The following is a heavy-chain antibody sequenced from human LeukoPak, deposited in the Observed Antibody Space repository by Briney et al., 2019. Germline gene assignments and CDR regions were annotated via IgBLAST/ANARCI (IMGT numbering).Heavy chain of an antibody. CDR1: GFTFSSYT. D-gene: IGHD2-8*01. V-gene: IGHV3-21*01. J-gene: IGHJ3*02. CDR3: ARGIMVYDPDVFDI. CDR2: ISGSSSSYI. Sequence: GGSLRLSCAASGFTFSSYTMNWVRQAPGKGLEWVSYISGSSSSYIYYSDSVKGRFTISRDNAKNSLYLQMNSLRAEDTAVYYCARGIMVYDPDVFDIWGLGTMVTVSS.